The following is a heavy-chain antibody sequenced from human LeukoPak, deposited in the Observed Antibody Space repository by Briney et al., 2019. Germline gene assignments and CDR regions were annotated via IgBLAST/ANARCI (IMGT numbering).Heavy chain of an antibody. CDR2: INPNSGGT. Sequence: ASVKVSCTASGYTFAGYYMHWVRQAPGQGLEWMGRINPNSGGTNYAQKFQGRVTMTRDTSISTAYMELSRLRSDDTAVYYCARGFAVWLVSWGQGTLVTVSS. J-gene: IGHJ4*02. V-gene: IGHV1-2*06. CDR3: ARGFAVWLVS. D-gene: IGHD6-19*01. CDR1: GYTFAGYY.